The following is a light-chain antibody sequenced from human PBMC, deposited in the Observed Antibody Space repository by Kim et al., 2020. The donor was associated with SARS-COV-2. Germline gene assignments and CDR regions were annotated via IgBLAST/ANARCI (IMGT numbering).Light chain of an antibody. CDR3: QQYVTTPLT. Sequence: APGDTATLSCRASQSISSALLAWYQQRPGQAPRLLMSGASIRATGIPDRFSGSGSGTDFTLTISRLETDDFAVYYCQQYVTTPLTFGGGTKVVIK. CDR2: GAS. J-gene: IGKJ4*01. V-gene: IGKV3-20*01. CDR1: QSISSAL.